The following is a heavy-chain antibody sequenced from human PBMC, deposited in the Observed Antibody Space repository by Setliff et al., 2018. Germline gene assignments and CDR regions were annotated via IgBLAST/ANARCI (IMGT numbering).Heavy chain of an antibody. CDR2: IYYSGSTS. CDR1: GGSISSGGYY. J-gene: IGHJ4*02. CDR3: ARTGTYRYFDY. D-gene: IGHD1-1*01. V-gene: IGHV4-31*03. Sequence: PSETLSLTCTVSGGSISSGGYYWSWIRQHPGKGLEWIGYIYYSGSTSYYNPSLKSRVTISVDTSKNQFSLKLRSVTAADTAVYYCARTGTYRYFDYWGQGILVTVSS.